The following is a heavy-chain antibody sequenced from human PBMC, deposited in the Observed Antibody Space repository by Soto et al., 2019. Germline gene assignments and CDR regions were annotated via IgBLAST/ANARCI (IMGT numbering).Heavy chain of an antibody. CDR2: IWYDGSNK. CDR3: ARIPQIAVAGTRFGYFDL. D-gene: IGHD6-19*01. CDR1: GFTFSSYG. V-gene: IGHV3-33*01. Sequence: ESGGGVVQPGRSLRLSCAASGFTFSSYGMHRVRQAPGKGLEWVAVIWYDGSNKYYADSVKGRFTISRDNSKNTLYLQMNSLGAEDTAVYYCARIPQIAVAGTRFGYFDLWGRGTLVTVSS. J-gene: IGHJ2*01.